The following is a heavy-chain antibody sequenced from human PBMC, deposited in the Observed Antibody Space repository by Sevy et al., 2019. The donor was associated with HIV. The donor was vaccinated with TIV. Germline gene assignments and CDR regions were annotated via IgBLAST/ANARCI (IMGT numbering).Heavy chain of an antibody. CDR1: GFAFRDSA. J-gene: IGHJ3*02. V-gene: IGHV3-30-3*01. CDR2: ISHGGSYE. Sequence: GGSLRLSCEASGFAFRDSAIHWVRQSPGKGLEWEALISHGGSYEYYVDSVKGRFTVSSDRSKNILYLQMDSLRAEDTAVYYCARMVSGGLRWELIKENAFDIWGQGTAVTVSS. D-gene: IGHD4-17*01. CDR3: ARMVSGGLRWELIKENAFDI.